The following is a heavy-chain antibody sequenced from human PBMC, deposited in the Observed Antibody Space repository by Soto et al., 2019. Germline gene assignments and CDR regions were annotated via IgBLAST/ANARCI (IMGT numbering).Heavy chain of an antibody. V-gene: IGHV1-69*02. CDR2: IIPILGIA. CDR1: GGTFSSYT. Sequence: ASVKVSCKASGGTFSSYTISWVRQAPGQGLEWMGRIIPILGIANYAQKFQGRVTITADKSTSTAYMELSSLRSEDTAVYYCARTRFRLHSSSSNWFDPWGQGTLVTVSS. J-gene: IGHJ5*02. CDR3: ARTRFRLHSSSSNWFDP. D-gene: IGHD6-6*01.